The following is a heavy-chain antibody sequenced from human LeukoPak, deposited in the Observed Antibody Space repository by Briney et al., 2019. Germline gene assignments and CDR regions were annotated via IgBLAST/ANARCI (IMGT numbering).Heavy chain of an antibody. CDR1: GFTFGDYA. Sequence: PGGSLRLSCAASGFTFGDYAMHWVRQAPGKGLEWVSGISWNSGSIGYADSVKGRFTISRDNAKNTLFLQMNSLRAEDTAVYYCARLWSLYNGAYSDHWGQGILVTVSS. CDR3: ARLWSLYNGAYSDH. J-gene: IGHJ4*02. D-gene: IGHD5-12*01. CDR2: ISWNSGSI. V-gene: IGHV3-9*01.